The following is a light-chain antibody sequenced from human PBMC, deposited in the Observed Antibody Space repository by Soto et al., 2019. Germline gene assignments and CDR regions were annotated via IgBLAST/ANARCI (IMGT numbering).Light chain of an antibody. CDR2: LAS. CDR1: QSLLNSNGYNY. J-gene: IGKJ1*01. Sequence: DIVLTQSPLSLPVTPGEPASISCRASQSLLNSNGYNYLDWYLQKPRQSPQLLIFLASNRASGVPDRFSGSGSGTDFTLKISRVEAEDVGVYYCMQAQQTRTFGQGTKMEI. CDR3: MQAQQTRT. V-gene: IGKV2-28*01.